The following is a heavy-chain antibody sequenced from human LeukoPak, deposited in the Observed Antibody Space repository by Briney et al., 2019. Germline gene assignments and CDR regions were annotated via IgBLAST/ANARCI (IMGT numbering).Heavy chain of an antibody. D-gene: IGHD5-24*01. CDR3: ARGGQWLQARFDY. CDR1: GGTFSSYA. Sequence: EASVRVSCKASGGTFSSYAISWVRQAPGQGLEWMGGIIPIFGTANYAQKFQGRVTITADESTSTAYMELSSLRSEDTAVYYCARGGQWLQARFDYWGQGTLVTVSS. V-gene: IGHV1-69*13. J-gene: IGHJ4*02. CDR2: IIPIFGTA.